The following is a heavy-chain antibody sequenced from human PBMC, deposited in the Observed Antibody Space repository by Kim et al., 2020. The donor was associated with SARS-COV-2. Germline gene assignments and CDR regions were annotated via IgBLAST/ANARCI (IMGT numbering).Heavy chain of an antibody. J-gene: IGHJ6*03. CDR2: MNPNSGNT. V-gene: IGHV1-8*01. CDR3: ARGSTSGSYSKYYYYYYMDV. D-gene: IGHD1-26*01. CDR1: GYTFTSYD. Sequence: ASVKVSCKASGYTFTSYDINWVRQATGQGLEWMGWMNPNSGNTGYAQKFQGRVTMTRNTSISTAYMELSSLRSEDTAVYYCARGSTSGSYSKYYYYYYMDVWGKGTTVTVSS.